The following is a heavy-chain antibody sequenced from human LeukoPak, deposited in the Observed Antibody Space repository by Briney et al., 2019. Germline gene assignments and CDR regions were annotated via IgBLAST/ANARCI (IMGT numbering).Heavy chain of an antibody. D-gene: IGHD3-3*01. CDR1: GFTFSSYG. CDR2: ISSSTSYI. J-gene: IGHJ4*02. CDR3: ARDSGWGGYYMPLGPDY. Sequence: GGTLRLSCAVSGFTFSSYGMSRVRQAPGKGLEWVSSISSSTSYIYYADSVKGRFTISRDNAKNSLYLQMNSLRAEDTAVYYCARDSGWGGYYMPLGPDYWGQGTLVTVSS. V-gene: IGHV3-21*01.